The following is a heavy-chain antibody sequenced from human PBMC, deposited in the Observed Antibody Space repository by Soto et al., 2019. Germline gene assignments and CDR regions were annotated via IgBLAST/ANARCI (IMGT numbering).Heavy chain of an antibody. Sequence: SETLSLTCTVSGASISRYYWSWIRQSPGKGLEWIGYMYYSGNANYNPSLRSRITISVDTSKNQFSLNLNSVTAADTAVYYCAKDTVPPYYDSSGYYPDYWGQGTLVTVSS. CDR2: MYYSGNA. V-gene: IGHV4-59*01. CDR1: GASISRYY. J-gene: IGHJ4*02. CDR3: AKDTVPPYYDSSGYYPDY. D-gene: IGHD3-22*01.